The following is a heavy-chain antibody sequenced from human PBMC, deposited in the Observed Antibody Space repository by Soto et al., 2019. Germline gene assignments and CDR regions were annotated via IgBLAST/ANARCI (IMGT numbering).Heavy chain of an antibody. CDR2: IYHSGST. CDR3: ARVVGGYYSGMDV. D-gene: IGHD2-2*01. Sequence: QVQLQESGPGLAKPSGTLSLTCAVSGGSISSSNWWSWVRQPPGKGLEWIGEIYHSGSTNYNPSLQSRVTIPVDKSKNQFSPKLSSVTAADTAVYYCARVVGGYYSGMDVWGQGTTVTVSS. CDR1: GGSISSSNW. V-gene: IGHV4-4*02. J-gene: IGHJ6*02.